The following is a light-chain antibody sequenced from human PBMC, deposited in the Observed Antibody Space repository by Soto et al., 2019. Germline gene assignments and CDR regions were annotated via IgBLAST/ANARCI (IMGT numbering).Light chain of an antibody. Sequence: EIVLTQSPGTLSLSPGERATLSCRASQSVTSNYLAWYQQKPGQAPRLLIYGASSRATGIPDRISGSGSGTDFTLTINRLESEDFAVYYCKQYGNSPLTFGRGTKVEIK. CDR2: GAS. J-gene: IGKJ1*01. CDR3: KQYGNSPLT. V-gene: IGKV3-20*01. CDR1: QSVTSNY.